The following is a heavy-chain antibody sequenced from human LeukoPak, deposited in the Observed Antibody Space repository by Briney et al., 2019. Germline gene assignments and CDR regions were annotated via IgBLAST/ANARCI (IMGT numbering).Heavy chain of an antibody. CDR3: ARDARITMMYYFDY. V-gene: IGHV3-21*01. J-gene: IGHJ4*02. D-gene: IGHD3-22*01. CDR2: INSSSKYI. Sequence: PGGSLRLSCAASGFNFSDYKMNWVRQAPGKGLEWVSVINSSSKYIYYADSVKGRFTISRDNAKNSLYLQMNSLRAEDTAVYYCARDARITMMYYFDYWGQGSLVTVSS. CDR1: GFNFSDYK.